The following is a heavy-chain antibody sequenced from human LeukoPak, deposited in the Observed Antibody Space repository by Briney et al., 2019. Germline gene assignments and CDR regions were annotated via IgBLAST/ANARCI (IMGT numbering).Heavy chain of an antibody. CDR2: INSDGSST. J-gene: IGHJ4*02. Sequence: PGGSLRLSCEASGFIFSSYWMHWVRQAPGKGLVWVSSINSDGSSTTYADSVKGRLTISRDNAKNTLYLQMNSLRAEDTAVYYCVREGRVSGYDFDYWAREPWSPSPQ. CDR1: GFIFSSYW. CDR3: VREGRVSGYDFDY. V-gene: IGHV3-74*01. D-gene: IGHD5-12*01.